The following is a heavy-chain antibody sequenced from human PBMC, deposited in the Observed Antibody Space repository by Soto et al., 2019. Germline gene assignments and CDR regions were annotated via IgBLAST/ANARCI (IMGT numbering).Heavy chain of an antibody. CDR2: ISAYNGNT. D-gene: IGHD2-15*01. V-gene: IGHV1-18*01. J-gene: IGHJ5*02. CDR1: GYTFTSYG. Sequence: GASVKVSCKASGYTFTSYGISWVRQAPGQGLEWMGWISAYNGNTNYAQKLQGRVTMTTDTSTSTAYMELRSLRSDDTAVYYCARDAPRWTRFWFDPWGQGTLVTVSS. CDR3: ARDAPRWTRFWFDP.